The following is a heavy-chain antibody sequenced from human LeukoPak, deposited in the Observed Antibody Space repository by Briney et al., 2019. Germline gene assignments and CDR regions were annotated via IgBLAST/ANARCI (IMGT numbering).Heavy chain of an antibody. J-gene: IGHJ4*02. D-gene: IGHD3-10*01. CDR1: GFTFSSYS. CDR3: AKEVDYGSGSYYFDY. CDR2: ISSSSSYI. V-gene: IGHV3-21*01. Sequence: GGSLRLSCAASGFTFSSYSMNWVRQAPGKGLEWVSSISSSSSYIYYADSVKGRFTISRDNAKNSLYLQMNSLRAEDTAVYYCAKEVDYGSGSYYFDYWGQGTLVTVSS.